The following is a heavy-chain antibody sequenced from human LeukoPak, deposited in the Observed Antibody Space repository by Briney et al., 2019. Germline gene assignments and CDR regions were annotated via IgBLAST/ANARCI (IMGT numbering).Heavy chain of an antibody. J-gene: IGHJ4*02. CDR2: ISSSSASI. V-gene: IGHV3-11*04. CDR3: ATSPGAYYDFRSGYYETY. CDR1: GITLSDYY. Sequence: PGGSLRLSCAASGITLSDYYMSWIRQAPGKGLEWISYISSSSASIWYADSVQGRFTASRDNAKNSLFLQMDSLGVEDTAVYYCATSPGAYYDFRSGYYETYCGQGTLVAVSS. D-gene: IGHD3-3*01.